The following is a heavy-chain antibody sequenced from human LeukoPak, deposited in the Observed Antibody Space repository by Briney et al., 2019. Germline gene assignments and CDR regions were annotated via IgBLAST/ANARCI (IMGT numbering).Heavy chain of an antibody. CDR1: GFTFSSYA. Sequence: GGSLRLSCAASGFTFSSYAMSWVRQAPGKGLEWVSGMSYSGGSTYYADSVKGRFIISRDNSKNTLYLQMNSLRAEDTAVYYCATDPYCGGDCYYDHWGQGTLVIVSS. D-gene: IGHD2-21*02. CDR3: ATDPYCGGDCYYDH. CDR2: MSYSGGST. J-gene: IGHJ4*02. V-gene: IGHV3-23*01.